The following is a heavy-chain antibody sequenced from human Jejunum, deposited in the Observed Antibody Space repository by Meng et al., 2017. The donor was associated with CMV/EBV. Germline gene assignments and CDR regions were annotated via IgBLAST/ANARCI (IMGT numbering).Heavy chain of an antibody. J-gene: IGHJ4*02. CDR1: YTISSYA. CDR3: ATEYYYDSSDYPTSFDC. D-gene: IGHD3-22*01. Sequence: YTISSYAIHWERRAPGQRLEWMGWINGGNGNTKYSQQFQGRLTITRNTSARTAYMELSSLRSEDTAMYYCATEYYYDSSDYPTSFDCWGQGTLVTVSS. V-gene: IGHV1-3*01. CDR2: INGGNGNT.